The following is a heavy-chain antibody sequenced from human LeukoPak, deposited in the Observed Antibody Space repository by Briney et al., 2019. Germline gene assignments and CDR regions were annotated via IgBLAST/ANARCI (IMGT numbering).Heavy chain of an antibody. CDR2: IYYSGST. Sequence: PQTLSLTCTVSGGSISSGDYYWSWIRQPPGKGLEWIGYIYYSGSTYYNPSLKSRVTISVDTSKNQFSLKLSSVTAADTAVYYCARDSVSGSYYRGWGQGTLVTVSS. J-gene: IGHJ4*02. CDR1: GGSISSGDYY. D-gene: IGHD1-26*01. CDR3: ARDSVSGSYYRG. V-gene: IGHV4-30-4*08.